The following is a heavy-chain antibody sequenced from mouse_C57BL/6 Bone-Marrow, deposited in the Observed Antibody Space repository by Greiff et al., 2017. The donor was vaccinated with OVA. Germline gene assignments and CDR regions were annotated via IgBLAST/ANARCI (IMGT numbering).Heavy chain of an antibody. Sequence: VQLQQSVAELVRPGASVKLSCTASGFNIKNTYMHWVKQRPEQGLEWIGRIDPANDNTKYAPKFQGKATMTADTSSNTAYLQLSSLSSEDTAVYCCARGSFGSSCYAMDYWGQGTSVTVSS. CDR2: IDPANDNT. CDR3: ARGSFGSSCYAMDY. CDR1: GFNIKNTY. J-gene: IGHJ4*01. V-gene: IGHV14-3*01. D-gene: IGHD1-1*01.